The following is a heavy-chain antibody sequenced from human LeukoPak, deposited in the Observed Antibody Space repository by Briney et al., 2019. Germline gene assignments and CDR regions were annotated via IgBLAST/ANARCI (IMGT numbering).Heavy chain of an antibody. CDR1: GFTFKNYG. D-gene: IGHD3-10*01. CDR3: ANGRRSGDDFLDC. J-gene: IGHJ4*02. Sequence: GGSLRLSCAASGFTFKNYGMTWVRRAPGKGLEWVASIGSTGNTYYADSVKGRFIISRDNSKNTVYLQMNSLRAEDTAVYYCANGRRSGDDFLDCWGQGTLVTVSS. V-gene: IGHV3-23*01. CDR2: SIGSTGNT.